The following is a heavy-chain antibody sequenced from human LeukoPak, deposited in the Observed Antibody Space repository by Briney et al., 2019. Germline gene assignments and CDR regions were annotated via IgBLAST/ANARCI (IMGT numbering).Heavy chain of an antibody. V-gene: IGHV3-43*02. CDR1: GFTFGDYT. CDR3: AKGHFGDGHY. CDR2: ITGDGGTT. D-gene: IGHD3-3*01. J-gene: IGHJ4*02. Sequence: GGSLRLSCAASGFTFGDYTMHWFRQPPGRGLQWVSLITGDGGTTSYAGSVKGRFTISRDNSKNSLYLHMNSLRNEDTALYYCAKGHFGDGHYWGQGTLVTVSS.